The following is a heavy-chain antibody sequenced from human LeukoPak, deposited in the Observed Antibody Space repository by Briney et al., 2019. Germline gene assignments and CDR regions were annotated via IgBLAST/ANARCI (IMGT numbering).Heavy chain of an antibody. V-gene: IGHV3-48*04. CDR3: ARGQVVTAMIPPDY. CDR2: ISSSSSTI. J-gene: IGHJ4*02. CDR1: GFTFSSYS. D-gene: IGHD2-21*02. Sequence: PGGSLRLSCAASGFTFSSYSMNWVRQAPGKGLEWVSYISSSSSTIYYADSVKGRFTISRDNAKNSLYLQMNSLRAEDTAVYYCARGQVVTAMIPPDYWGQGTLVTVSS.